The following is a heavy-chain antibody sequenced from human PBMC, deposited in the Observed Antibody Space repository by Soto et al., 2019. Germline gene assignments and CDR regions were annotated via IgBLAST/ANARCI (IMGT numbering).Heavy chain of an antibody. V-gene: IGHV1-2*04. J-gene: IGHJ6*02. D-gene: IGHD6-13*01. CDR3: ARAAAGTNYYYGMDV. CDR1: GYTFTGYY. Sequence: QVQLVQSGAEVKKPGASVKVSCKASGYTFTGYYMHWVRQAPGQGLEWMGWINPNSGGTNYEQKFQGWVTMTRDTSISTAYMELSRLRSDDTAVSYCARAAAGTNYYYGMDVWGQGTTVTVSS. CDR2: INPNSGGT.